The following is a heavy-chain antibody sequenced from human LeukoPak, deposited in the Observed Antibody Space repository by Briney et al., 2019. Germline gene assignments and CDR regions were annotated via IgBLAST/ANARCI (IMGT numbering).Heavy chain of an antibody. CDR2: IGGDGIA. Sequence: GESLRLSCVASGFTFTDHPMNWVRQAPGKGLEWISYIGGDGIAFYADSVKGRFTASKDDARKSMYLQMNSLRVEDTAVYYCARGRKTAIYPVDYWGQGTLVTVSS. CDR3: ARGRKTAIYPVDY. J-gene: IGHJ4*02. V-gene: IGHV3-69-1*01. CDR1: GFTFTDHP. D-gene: IGHD2-2*02.